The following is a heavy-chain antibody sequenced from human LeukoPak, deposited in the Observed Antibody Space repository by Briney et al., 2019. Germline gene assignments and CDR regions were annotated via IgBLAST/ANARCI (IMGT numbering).Heavy chain of an antibody. CDR2: ISYDGSNK. CDR1: GFTFSSYG. D-gene: IGHD6-19*01. J-gene: IGHJ4*02. Sequence: GGSLRLSCEASGFTFSSYGMRWVRQAPGKGLEWVAVISYDGSNKYYADSVKGRFTISRDNSKNPLYLQMNSLRAEDTAVYYCAKDSSGLGYWGQGTLVTVSS. V-gene: IGHV3-30*18. CDR3: AKDSSGLGY.